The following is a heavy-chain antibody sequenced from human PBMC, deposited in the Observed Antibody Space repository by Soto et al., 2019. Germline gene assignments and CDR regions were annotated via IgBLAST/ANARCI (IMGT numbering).Heavy chain of an antibody. J-gene: IGHJ4*02. Sequence: QVQLVESGGGVVQPGRSLRLSCAASGFTFSSYGMHWVRQAPGKGLEWVAVISYDGSNEYYADSVKGRFTISRDNSKNTLYLQMNSLRAEDTAVYYCAKDRGSGWYFDYWGQGTLVTVSS. CDR1: GFTFSSYG. V-gene: IGHV3-30*18. CDR3: AKDRGSGWYFDY. CDR2: ISYDGSNE. D-gene: IGHD6-19*01.